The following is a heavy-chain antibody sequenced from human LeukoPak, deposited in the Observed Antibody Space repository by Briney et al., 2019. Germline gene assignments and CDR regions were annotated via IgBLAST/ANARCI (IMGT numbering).Heavy chain of an antibody. CDR1: GGSISSYY. CDR3: ARDLDYGDYEGWFDP. V-gene: IGHV4-4*07. J-gene: IGHJ5*02. Sequence: SETLSLTCTVSGGSISSYYWGWIRQPAGKGLEWIGRIYTSGSTNYNPSLKSRVTISVDKSKNQFSLKLSSVTAADTAVYYCARDLDYGDYEGWFDPWGQGTLVTVSS. D-gene: IGHD4-17*01. CDR2: IYTSGST.